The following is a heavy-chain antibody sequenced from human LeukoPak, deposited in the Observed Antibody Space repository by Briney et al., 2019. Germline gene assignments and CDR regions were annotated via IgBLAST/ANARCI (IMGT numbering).Heavy chain of an antibody. J-gene: IGHJ5*02. CDR2: ISSSSSYI. V-gene: IGHV3-21*01. D-gene: IGHD4-17*01. CDR3: AGDLPPHDTVTGTSWFDP. CDR1: GFTFSSYS. Sequence: GSLRLSCAASGFTFSSYSMNWVRQAPGKGLEWVSSISSSSSYIYYADSVKGRFTISRDNAKNSLYLQMNSLRAEDTAVYYCAGDLPPHDTVTGTSWFDPWGQGTLVTVSS.